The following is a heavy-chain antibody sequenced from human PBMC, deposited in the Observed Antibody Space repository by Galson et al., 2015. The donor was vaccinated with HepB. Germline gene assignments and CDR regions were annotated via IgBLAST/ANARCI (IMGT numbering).Heavy chain of an antibody. CDR2: INSDGTNR. J-gene: IGHJ4*02. CDR3: VVEGATTEAPTFDR. Sequence: SLRLSCAASGFTFSTYWMHWVRRAPGKGLVWVSGINSDGTNRNYADSVKGRFTISRDNAKNTLYLQMNSLRGEDTAVYHCVVEGATTEAPTFDRWGQGTLVTVSS. V-gene: IGHV3-74*01. CDR1: GFTFSTYW. D-gene: IGHD5-24*01.